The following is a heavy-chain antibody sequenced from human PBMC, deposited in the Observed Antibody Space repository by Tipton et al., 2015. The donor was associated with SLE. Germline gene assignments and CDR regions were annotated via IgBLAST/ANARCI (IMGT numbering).Heavy chain of an antibody. CDR1: GFTFSSYA. V-gene: IGHV3-64*02. CDR2: ISSNGGST. CDR3: AKGKGARVFAFDI. J-gene: IGHJ3*02. Sequence: SLRLSCAASGFTFSSYAMHWVRQAPGKGLEYVSAISSNGGSTYYADSVKGRFTISRDNSKNTLYLQMNSLRAEDTAVYYCAKGKGARVFAFDIWGQGTMVTVSS. D-gene: IGHD1-26*01.